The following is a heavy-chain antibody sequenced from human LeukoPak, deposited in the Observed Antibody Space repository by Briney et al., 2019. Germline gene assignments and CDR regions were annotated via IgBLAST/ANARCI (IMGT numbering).Heavy chain of an antibody. CDR3: AKDLDHRFGVVIAPDY. CDR1: GFTFSNYA. J-gene: IGHJ4*02. Sequence: GGSLRLSCAASGFTFSNYAMSWVRQAPGKGLEWASSFSATDGSPQYAESVRGRFTISRDNSKNTLYLQMNSLRADDTAVYHCAKDLDHRFGVVIAPDYWGQGTLVTVSS. V-gene: IGHV3-23*01. D-gene: IGHD3-3*01. CDR2: FSATDGSP.